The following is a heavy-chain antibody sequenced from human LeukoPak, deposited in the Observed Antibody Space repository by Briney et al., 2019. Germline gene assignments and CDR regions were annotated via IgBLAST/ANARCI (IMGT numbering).Heavy chain of an antibody. CDR2: ISGSGGST. D-gene: IGHD5-18*01. J-gene: IGHJ6*03. CDR3: AKDMGFSGCSYGYASDYYYMDV. Sequence: GGSLRLSCAASGFTFSSYAMSWVRQAPGKGLEWVSAISGSGGSTSYADSVKGPFTISRDNSKNTLYLQMNSLRAEDTAVYYCAKDMGFSGCSYGYASDYYYMDVWGKGTTVTVSS. V-gene: IGHV3-23*01. CDR1: GFTFSSYA.